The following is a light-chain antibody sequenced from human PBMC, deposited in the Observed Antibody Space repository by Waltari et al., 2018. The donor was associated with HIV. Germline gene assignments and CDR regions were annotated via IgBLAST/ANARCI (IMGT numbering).Light chain of an antibody. Sequence: DIQMTQSPSSLSASVGDRVTITCRANQSIGNYLNWYQQKLGKAPKLLIYAASSLQTGVPSRFSARGSGTAFALIITSLQPEDFATYHCQQTYSNPSTFGQGTKLDI. CDR1: QSIGNY. CDR3: QQTYSNPST. J-gene: IGKJ2*01. CDR2: AAS. V-gene: IGKV1-39*01.